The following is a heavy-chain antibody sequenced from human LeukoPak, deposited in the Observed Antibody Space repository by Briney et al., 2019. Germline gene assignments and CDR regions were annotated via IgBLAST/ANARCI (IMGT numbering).Heavy chain of an antibody. V-gene: IGHV1-69*05. CDR1: GGTFSSYA. J-gene: IGHJ6*03. D-gene: IGHD1-7*01. CDR2: IIPIFGTA. CDR3: ARAGGWNYVTEYYYMDV. Sequence: SVKVSCKASGGTFSSYAISRVRQAPGQGLEWMGGIIPIFGTANYAQKFQGRVTITTDESTSTAYMELSSLRSEDTAVYYCARAGGWNYVTEYYYMDVWGKGTTVTVSS.